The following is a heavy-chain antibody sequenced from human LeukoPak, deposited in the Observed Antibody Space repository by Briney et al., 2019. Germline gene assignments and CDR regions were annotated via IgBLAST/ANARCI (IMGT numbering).Heavy chain of an antibody. CDR3: AKATVMVPYYFDY. J-gene: IGHJ4*01. CDR2: INPNSGGT. CDR1: GYTFTCYY. V-gene: IGHV1-2*02. Sequence: ASVKVSCKASGYTFTCYYMHWVRQAPGQGLEWMGWINPNSGGTNYAQKFQGRVTMTRDTSISTAYMELSRLRSDDTAVYYCAKATVMVPYYFDYWGQGTPVTVSS. D-gene: IGHD5-18*01.